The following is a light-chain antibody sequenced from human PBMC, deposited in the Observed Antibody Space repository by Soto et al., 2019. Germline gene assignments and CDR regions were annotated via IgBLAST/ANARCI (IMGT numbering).Light chain of an antibody. CDR1: SSNIGAGYD. CDR2: GNT. CDR3: QSYDSSLSGSGVV. J-gene: IGLJ2*01. V-gene: IGLV1-40*01. Sequence: QSVLTQPPSVSGAPGQRVTISCTGSSSNIGAGYDVHWYQQRPGTVPKLLIYGNTNRPSGVPDRFSGSKSGTSASLAITGLQAEDEADYYCQSYDSSLSGSGVVFGGGTKLTVL.